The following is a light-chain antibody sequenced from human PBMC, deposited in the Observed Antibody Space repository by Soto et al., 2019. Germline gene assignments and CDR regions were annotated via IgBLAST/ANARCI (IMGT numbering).Light chain of an antibody. CDR1: QSVSSS. J-gene: IGKJ4*01. CDR3: QQYNNWPPLT. V-gene: IGKV3-15*01. CDR2: DAS. Sequence: EIVMTQSPATLSVSPGDRATLSRRASQSVSSSLAWYQQIPGQAPRLLIYDASTRATGIPARFGGSGSGTEFTLTISSLQSEVFAVYYCQQYNNWPPLTFGGGTKVELK.